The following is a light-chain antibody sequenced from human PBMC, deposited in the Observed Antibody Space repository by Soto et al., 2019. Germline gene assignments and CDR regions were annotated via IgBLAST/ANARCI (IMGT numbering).Light chain of an antibody. V-gene: IGKV3-11*01. CDR3: QQYYSYPWT. Sequence: ETVLTQSPATLSLSPGESATLSCRASQSVTTYLAWYQQKPGQAPRLLIYDASVRATGIPARFSASGSGTDFTLTISILEPEDFAVYYCQQYYSYPWTFGQGTKVEIK. CDR2: DAS. J-gene: IGKJ1*01. CDR1: QSVTTY.